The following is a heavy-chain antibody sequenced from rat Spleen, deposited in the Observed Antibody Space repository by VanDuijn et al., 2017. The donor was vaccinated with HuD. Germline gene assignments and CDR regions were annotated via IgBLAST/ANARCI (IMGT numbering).Heavy chain of an antibody. CDR1: GFTFNYYW. V-gene: IGHV5-29*01. Sequence: EVQLVESGGGLVQPGRSLKLSCAASGFTFNYYWMTWIRQAPGKGLEWVATISYDGSSTYYRDSVKGRFTISRDNAKSTLYLQMDSLRSEDTATYYCARHGLTGSGWFAYWGQGTLVTVSS. CDR2: ISYDGSST. J-gene: IGHJ3*01. CDR3: ARHGLTGSGWFAY. D-gene: IGHD5-1*01.